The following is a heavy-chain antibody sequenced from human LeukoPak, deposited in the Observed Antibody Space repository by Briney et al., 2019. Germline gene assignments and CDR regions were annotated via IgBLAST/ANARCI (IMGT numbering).Heavy chain of an antibody. D-gene: IGHD1-26*01. CDR1: GGSISSSNW. V-gene: IGHV4-4*02. J-gene: IGHJ4*02. CDR3: AKLEVGATYYFDY. Sequence: SETLSLTCAVSGGSISSSNWWSWVRQPPGKGLEWIGEIYHSGSTNYNPSLKSRVTISVDTSKNQFSLKLSSVTAADTAVYYCAKLEVGATYYFDYWGQGTLVTVSS. CDR2: IYHSGST.